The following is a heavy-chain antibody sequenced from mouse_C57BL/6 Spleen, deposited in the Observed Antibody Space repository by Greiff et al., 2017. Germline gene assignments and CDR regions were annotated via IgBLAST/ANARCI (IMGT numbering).Heavy chain of an antibody. V-gene: IGHV1-64*01. CDR3: ARPGTGAMDY. D-gene: IGHD2-14*01. CDR1: GYTFTSYW. CDR2: IHPNSGST. Sequence: QVQLQQPGAELVKPGASVKLSCKASGYTFTSYWLHWVKQRPGQGLEWIGMIHPNSGSTNYNEKFKSKATLTVDKSSSTAYMQLSSLTSEDSAVYYCARPGTGAMDYWGQGTSVTVSS. J-gene: IGHJ4*01.